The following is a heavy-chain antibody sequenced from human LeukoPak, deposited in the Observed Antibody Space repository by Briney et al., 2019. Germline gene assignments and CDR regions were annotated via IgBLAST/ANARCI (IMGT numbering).Heavy chain of an antibody. J-gene: IGHJ4*02. CDR3: TTGVRMVRGVIIDY. D-gene: IGHD3-10*01. Sequence: GGSLRLSCAASGFTFSNAWMSWVRQAPGKGLEWVGRIKSKTDGGTTDYAAPVKGRFTISRDDSKNTLYLQMNSLKTEDTAVYYCTTGVRMVRGVIIDYWGQGTLVTVSS. CDR2: IKSKTDGGTT. V-gene: IGHV3-15*01. CDR1: GFTFSNAW.